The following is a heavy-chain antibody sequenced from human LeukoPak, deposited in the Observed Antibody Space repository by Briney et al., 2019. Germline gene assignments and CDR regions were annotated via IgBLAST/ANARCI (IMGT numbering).Heavy chain of an antibody. V-gene: IGHV1-24*01. J-gene: IGHJ6*02. Sequence: ASVTVSCKVSGNPFSEVSLRWVRQAPGKGLEWMGGFYPEDDEIIYAPKFQARVTFTAEESTNTAFMRLTSLRSDDPAVYYAASDRSGYDIVYYGLDVWGGGTTVTVS. CDR3: ASDRSGYDIVYYGLDV. D-gene: IGHD5-12*01. CDR2: FYPEDDEI. CDR1: GNPFSEVS.